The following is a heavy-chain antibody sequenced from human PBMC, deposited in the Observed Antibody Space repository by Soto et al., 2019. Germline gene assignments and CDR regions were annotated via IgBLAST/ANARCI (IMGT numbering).Heavy chain of an antibody. CDR3: VPNFDY. Sequence: QVAVVQSGGGVVQPGKSLRLSCTASGFIFSDYGVHWARQSPGKGLQWVSFISNNASHEYYADSVKGRFSISRDNSKKTVYLQMTSLRPEDTAVYYCVPNFDYWGQGTPVPV. V-gene: IGHV3-30-3*01. CDR1: GFIFSDYG. J-gene: IGHJ4*02. CDR2: ISNNASHE.